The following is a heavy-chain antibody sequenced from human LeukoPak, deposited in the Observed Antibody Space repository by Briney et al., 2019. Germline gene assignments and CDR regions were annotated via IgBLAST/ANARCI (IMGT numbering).Heavy chain of an antibody. CDR1: GGSFTNYY. D-gene: IGHD6-19*01. Sequence: PSETLSLTCAVYGGSFTNYYWSWIRQPPGKGLEWIGYIYYSGSTNYNPSLKSRVTISVDTSKNQFSLKLSSVTAADTAVYYCAREGVAGNFDYWGQGTLVTVSS. CDR3: AREGVAGNFDY. CDR2: IYYSGST. J-gene: IGHJ4*02. V-gene: IGHV4-59*01.